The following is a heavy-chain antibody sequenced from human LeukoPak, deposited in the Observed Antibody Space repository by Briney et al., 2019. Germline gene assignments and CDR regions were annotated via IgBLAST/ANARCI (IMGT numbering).Heavy chain of an antibody. V-gene: IGHV1-2*02. J-gene: IGHJ4*02. CDR3: ARVLVVDTAMGGGPYFDY. CDR1: GYTFTGYY. Sequence: ASVKVSCKASGYTFTGYYMHWVRQAPGQGLEWMGWINPNSGGTNYAQKFQGRVTMTRDTSISTAYMELSRLRSDDTAVYYCARVLVVDTAMGGGPYFDYWGQGTLVTVSS. D-gene: IGHD5-18*01. CDR2: INPNSGGT.